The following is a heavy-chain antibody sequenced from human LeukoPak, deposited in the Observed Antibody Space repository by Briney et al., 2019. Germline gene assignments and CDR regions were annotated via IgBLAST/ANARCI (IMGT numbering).Heavy chain of an antibody. CDR1: GGTFISYA. V-gene: IGHV1-69*05. CDR2: IIPIFGTA. D-gene: IGHD3-9*01. Sequence: SVKVSCKASGGTFISYAISWVRQAPGQGLEWMGRIIPIFGTANYAQKFQGRVTITTDESTSTAYMELSSLRSEDTAVYYCARGHFDWLFPDYWGQGTLVTVSS. J-gene: IGHJ4*02. CDR3: ARGHFDWLFPDY.